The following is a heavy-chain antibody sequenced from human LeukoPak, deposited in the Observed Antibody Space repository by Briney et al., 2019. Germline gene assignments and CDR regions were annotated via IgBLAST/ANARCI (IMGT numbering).Heavy chain of an antibody. D-gene: IGHD1-26*01. CDR1: GFSFSTYW. V-gene: IGHV3-74*01. J-gene: IGHJ3*02. CDR2: INGDGSST. CDR3: IRDFGSVGATNAFDI. Sequence: PGGSLRLSCVASGFSFSTYWMHWVRQAPGKGLEWVSRINGDGSSTSYEDSVKGRFTISRDNAKNTVYLQMNSLRVEDTAVYYCIRDFGSVGATNAFDIWGQGTMVTVSS.